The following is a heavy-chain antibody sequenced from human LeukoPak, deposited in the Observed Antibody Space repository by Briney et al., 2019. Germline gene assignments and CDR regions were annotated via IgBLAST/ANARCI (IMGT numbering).Heavy chain of an antibody. J-gene: IGHJ4*02. CDR1: GGTFSSYA. Sequence: GASVKVSCKASGGTFSSYAISWVRQAPGQGLEWMGGIIPIFGTANYAQKFQGRVTITAYKSTSTDYMELSSLRSEDTAVYYCAGGRYVQLWFGDYWGQGTLVTVSS. CDR3: AGGRYVQLWFGDY. V-gene: IGHV1-69*06. D-gene: IGHD5-18*01. CDR2: IIPIFGTA.